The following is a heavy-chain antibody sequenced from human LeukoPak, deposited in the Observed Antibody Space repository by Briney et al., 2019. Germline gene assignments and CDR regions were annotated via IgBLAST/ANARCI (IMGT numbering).Heavy chain of an antibody. V-gene: IGHV4-34*01. J-gene: IGHJ6*03. CDR3: ARGDYYYYMDV. CDR1: GASFSSYY. Sequence: SETLSLTCAVNGASFSSYYWSWIRQPPGKELEWIGEINQSGSTHYNASLKSRLTISEDTSKNQFSLRLSSVTAADMAVYYCARGDYYYYMDVWGTGTTVIVSS. CDR2: INQSGST.